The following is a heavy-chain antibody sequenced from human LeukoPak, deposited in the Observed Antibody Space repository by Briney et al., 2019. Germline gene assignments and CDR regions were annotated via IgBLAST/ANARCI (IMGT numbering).Heavy chain of an antibody. CDR2: ISGSGGST. CDR3: AKGHSSSWYRSWFDP. D-gene: IGHD6-13*01. Sequence: GGSLRLSCAASGFNFSSYAMSWVRQAPGKGLEWVSTISGSGGSTYYADSVKGRFTISRDNSKNTLYLQMNSLRAEDTAVYYCAKGHSSSWYRSWFDPWGQGTLVTVSS. J-gene: IGHJ5*02. V-gene: IGHV3-23*01. CDR1: GFNFSSYA.